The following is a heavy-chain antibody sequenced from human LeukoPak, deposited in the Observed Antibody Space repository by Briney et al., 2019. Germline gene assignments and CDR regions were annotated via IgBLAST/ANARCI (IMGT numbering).Heavy chain of an antibody. D-gene: IGHD3-22*01. V-gene: IGHV4-30-2*01. CDR1: GGSISSGGYY. Sequence: PSQTLSLTCTVSGGSISSGGYYWSWIRQPPGKGLEWIGYIYHSGSTYYNPSLKSRVTISVDRSKNQFSLKLSSVTAADTAVYYCARVHLPTMIVVGYYLRDNDAFDIWGQGTMVTVSS. CDR2: IYHSGST. CDR3: ARVHLPTMIVVGYYLRDNDAFDI. J-gene: IGHJ3*02.